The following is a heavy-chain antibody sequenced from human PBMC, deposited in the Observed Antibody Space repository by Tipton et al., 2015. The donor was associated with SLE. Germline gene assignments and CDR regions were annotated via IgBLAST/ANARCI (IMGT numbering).Heavy chain of an antibody. CDR1: GFTFSSYG. Sequence: RSLRLSCAASGFTFSSYGMHWVRQAPGKGLEWVAVIWYDGSNKYYADSVKGRFTISRDNSKNTLYLQMNSLRAEDTAVYYCARDAGIISAHMDVWGKGTTVTVSS. V-gene: IGHV3-33*01. D-gene: IGHD1-14*01. CDR3: ARDAGIISAHMDV. J-gene: IGHJ6*03. CDR2: IWYDGSNK.